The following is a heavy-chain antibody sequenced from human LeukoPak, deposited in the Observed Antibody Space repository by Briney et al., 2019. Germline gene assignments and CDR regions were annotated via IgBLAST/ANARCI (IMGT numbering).Heavy chain of an antibody. J-gene: IGHJ6*03. CDR1: GGSFSGYY. V-gene: IGHV4-34*01. CDR3: ARGYSGYRNYYYYYYMDV. CDR2: INHSGST. D-gene: IGHD5-12*01. Sequence: SETLSLTCAVYGGSFSGYYWSWIRQPPGKGLEWIGEINHSGSTNYNPSLKSRVTISVDTSKNQFSLKLSSVTAADTAVYYCARGYSGYRNYYYYYYMDVWGKGTTVTISS.